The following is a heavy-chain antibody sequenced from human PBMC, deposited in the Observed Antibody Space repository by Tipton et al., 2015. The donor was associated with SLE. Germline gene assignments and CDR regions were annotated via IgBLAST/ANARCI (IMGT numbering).Heavy chain of an antibody. J-gene: IGHJ4*02. CDR1: GFTFSSYA. Sequence: SLRPSCATSGFTFSSYALSWVRRAPGKGLEWVSAISGGGGSTYYADFAKGRFSISIDKSKKTLFLQMNSLRVDDTATYYCAKFEKTSDFYLDSWGQGTLVSVSS. D-gene: IGHD2/OR15-2a*01. CDR3: AKFEKTSDFYLDS. V-gene: IGHV3-23*01. CDR2: ISGGGGST.